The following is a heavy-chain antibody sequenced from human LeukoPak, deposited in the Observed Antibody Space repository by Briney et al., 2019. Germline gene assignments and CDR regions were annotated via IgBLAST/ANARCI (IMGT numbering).Heavy chain of an antibody. CDR2: IWYGGSNK. Sequence: GGSLRLSCAASGFTFSSYGMHWVRQAPGKGLEWVAVIWYGGSNKYYADSVKGRFTISRDNSKSTLYLQMNSLRAGDTAVYYCAKDMDVWGKGTTVTVSS. J-gene: IGHJ6*03. CDR1: GFTFSSYG. V-gene: IGHV3-30*02. CDR3: AKDMDV.